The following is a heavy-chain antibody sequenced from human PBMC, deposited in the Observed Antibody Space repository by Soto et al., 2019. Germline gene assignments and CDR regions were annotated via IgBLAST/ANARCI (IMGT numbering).Heavy chain of an antibody. CDR2: IYHSGST. J-gene: IGHJ6*02. V-gene: IGHV4-4*02. Sequence: QVQLQESGPGLVKPSGTLSLTCAVSGGSISSSNWWSWVRQPPGKGLEWIGEIYHSGSTNYNPSLKSRVTISVDKSKNQFSLKLSSVTAADTAVYYCARRGQEYYDFWSGNYYYYGMDVWGQGTTVTVSS. D-gene: IGHD3-3*01. CDR3: ARRGQEYYDFWSGNYYYYGMDV. CDR1: GGSISSSNW.